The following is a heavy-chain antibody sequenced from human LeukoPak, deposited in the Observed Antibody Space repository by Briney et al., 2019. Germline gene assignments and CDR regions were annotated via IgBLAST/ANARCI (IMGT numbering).Heavy chain of an antibody. CDR1: GFTFSSYW. CDR3: LTIVETTIDAFDI. CDR2: IKQDGSEK. J-gene: IGHJ3*02. D-gene: IGHD1-26*01. V-gene: IGHV3-7*01. Sequence: GGSLRLSCAASGFTFSSYWMSWVRQAPGKGLEWVANIKQDGSEKYYVDSVKGRFTISRDNAKNSLYLQMNSLRAEDTAVYYCLTIVETTIDAFDIWGQGTMVTVSS.